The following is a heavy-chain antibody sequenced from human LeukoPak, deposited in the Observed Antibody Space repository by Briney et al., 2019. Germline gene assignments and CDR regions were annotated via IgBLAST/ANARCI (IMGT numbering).Heavy chain of an antibody. Sequence: SETLSLTCSVSGGSISSGSYYWGWIRQPPGKGLEWIGNIYYSGSTYYHPSLNSRVTISVDTSKNQFSLKVTSVTAADTAAYYCARRRVRGVIITYNWFDPWGQGTLVTVSS. V-gene: IGHV4-39*07. CDR3: ARRRVRGVIITYNWFDP. D-gene: IGHD3-10*01. J-gene: IGHJ5*02. CDR1: GGSISSGSYY. CDR2: IYYSGST.